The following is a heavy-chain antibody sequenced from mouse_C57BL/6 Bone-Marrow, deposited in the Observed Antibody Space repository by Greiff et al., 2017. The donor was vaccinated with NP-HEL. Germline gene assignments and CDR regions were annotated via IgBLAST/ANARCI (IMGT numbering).Heavy chain of an antibody. Sequence: QVQLQQPGAALVQPGASVPMSCTASGYTFTSYWLTCVKPRPGPGLEWIGDIYPGSGSTNYIEKFKSQATLTVDTSSSTAYMQLSSLTSEDSAVYYCARYDYGSSKDAMDYWGQGTSVTVSS. CDR2: IYPGSGST. CDR1: GYTFTSYW. V-gene: IGHV1-55*01. D-gene: IGHD1-1*01. J-gene: IGHJ4*01. CDR3: ARYDYGSSKDAMDY.